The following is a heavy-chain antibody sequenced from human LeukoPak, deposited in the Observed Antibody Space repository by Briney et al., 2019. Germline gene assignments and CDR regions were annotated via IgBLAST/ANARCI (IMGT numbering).Heavy chain of an antibody. CDR1: GFTFRSYW. D-gene: IGHD4-17*01. J-gene: IGHJ3*02. Sequence: GGSLRLSCAASGFTFRSYWMHWVRLPPGKGLVWVSRIKSDGSSTSYADFVKGRFTISRDNAKNTLYLQMNSLRAEDAAVYYCARGDPTVTTTGSGGLDIWGQGTMVTVSS. CDR2: IKSDGSST. CDR3: ARGDPTVTTTGSGGLDI. V-gene: IGHV3-74*01.